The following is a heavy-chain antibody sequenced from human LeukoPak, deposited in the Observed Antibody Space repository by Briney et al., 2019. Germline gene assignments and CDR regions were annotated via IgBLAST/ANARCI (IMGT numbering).Heavy chain of an antibody. Sequence: GGSLRLSCAASGFTFSNFWMSWVRQAPQKGLVWVSHISSDGRTITYAAFVRGRFTISRDNTKNTLYLQMNSLRAEDTAVYYCARVRPGQQLDYWGQGTLVTVSS. CDR3: ARVRPGQQLDY. J-gene: IGHJ4*02. CDR2: ISSDGRTI. D-gene: IGHD6-13*01. CDR1: GFTFSNFW. V-gene: IGHV3-74*01.